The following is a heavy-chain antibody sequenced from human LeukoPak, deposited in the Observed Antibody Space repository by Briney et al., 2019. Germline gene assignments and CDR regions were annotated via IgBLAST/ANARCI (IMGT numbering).Heavy chain of an antibody. CDR3: RFTYTGSWLYFDY. J-gene: IGHJ4*02. V-gene: IGHV3-48*03. CDR1: GFTFSNYQ. Sequence: GGSLRLSCAASGFTFSNYQMNWVRQAPGRGLEWVSYISSSGTTIYYSDSVKGRFTTSRDNAKNSLYLQMNSLRAEDTAVYYCRFTYTGSWLYFDYWGQGTLVTVSS. D-gene: IGHD6-13*01. CDR2: ISSSGTTI.